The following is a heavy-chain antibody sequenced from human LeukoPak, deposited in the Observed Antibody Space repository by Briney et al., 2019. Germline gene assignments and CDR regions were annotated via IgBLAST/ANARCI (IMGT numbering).Heavy chain of an antibody. CDR2: MNPNSGNT. CDR1: GYIFTSYD. J-gene: IGHJ4*02. V-gene: IGHV1-8*01. D-gene: IGHD6-13*01. Sequence: ASVKVSCKASGYIFTSYDINWVRQATGQGLEWMGWMNPNSGNTGYAQKFQGRVTMTRNTSISTAYMELSSLRSEDTAVYYCARGLQAAAGTIDYWGQGTLVTVSS. CDR3: ARGLQAAAGTIDY.